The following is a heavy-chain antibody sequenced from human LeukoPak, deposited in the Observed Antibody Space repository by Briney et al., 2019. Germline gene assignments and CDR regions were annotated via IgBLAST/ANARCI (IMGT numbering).Heavy chain of an antibody. CDR3: ASWGEGALDN. Sequence: GGSLRLSCAASAFTFSRYDMNWVRQAPGKGLEWISYISTSTTTIYYANSVKGRFTISRDNAKKSLYLQMNSLRVEDTGVYYCASWGEGALDNWGQGTLVTVSS. J-gene: IGHJ4*02. CDR2: ISTSTTTI. D-gene: IGHD1-26*01. V-gene: IGHV3-48*01. CDR1: AFTFSRYD.